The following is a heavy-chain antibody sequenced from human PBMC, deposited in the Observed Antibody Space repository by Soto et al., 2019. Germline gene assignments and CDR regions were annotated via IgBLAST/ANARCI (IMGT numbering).Heavy chain of an antibody. V-gene: IGHV1-69*01. Sequence: QVQLVQSGAEVKKPGSSVKVSCKASGGTFSSYRINWVRQAPGQGLEWVGGIVPIYRTADYAQKFQGRVTITADESARTSYMELRSLKSQDTAVYYCVKPSGWYPDYWGQGTHVTVSS. CDR3: VKPSGWYPDY. CDR2: IVPIYRTA. CDR1: GGTFSSYR. J-gene: IGHJ4*02. D-gene: IGHD6-19*01.